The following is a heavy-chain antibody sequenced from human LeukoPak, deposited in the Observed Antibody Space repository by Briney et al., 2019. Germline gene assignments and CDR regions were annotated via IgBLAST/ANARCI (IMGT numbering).Heavy chain of an antibody. D-gene: IGHD6-13*01. V-gene: IGHV7-4-1*02. CDR1: GYTFTSYA. CDR2: INTNTGNP. Sequence: GASAKVSCKASGYTFTSYAMNWVRQAPGQGLEWMGWINTNTGNPTYAQGFTGRFVFSLDTSVSTAYLQISSLKAEDTAVYYCASSPGIAAAGTRPGFDYWGQGTLVTVSS. J-gene: IGHJ4*02. CDR3: ASSPGIAAAGTRPGFDY.